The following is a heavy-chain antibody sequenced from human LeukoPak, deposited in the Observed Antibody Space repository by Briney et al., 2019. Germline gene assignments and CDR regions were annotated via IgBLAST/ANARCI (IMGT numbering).Heavy chain of an antibody. V-gene: IGHV3-74*01. D-gene: IGHD6-13*01. CDR1: GFTFSNYW. CDR2: IKSDGSST. CDR3: ARGGDTSNWYPGYFDY. J-gene: IGHJ4*02. Sequence: GGSLRLSCAASGFTFSNYWMHWVGQAPGKGPVWVSRIKSDGSSTRFADSVQGRFTISRDNGKNTVYLQMNSLRAEDTAVYYCARGGDTSNWYPGYFDYWGQGALVTVSS.